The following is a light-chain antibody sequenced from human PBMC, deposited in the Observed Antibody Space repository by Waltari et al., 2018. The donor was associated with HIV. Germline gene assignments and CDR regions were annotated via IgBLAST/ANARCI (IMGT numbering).Light chain of an antibody. J-gene: IGLJ2*01. V-gene: IGLV2-23*01. Sequence: QSALTQPASVSGSPGQSITISCTGTSSDVGSYNLVSWYQQHPGKAPNLMIYECSKRPSGVSHRFSGSKSGNTASLTISGLQAEDEADYYCCSYAGSYVVFGGGTKLTVL. CDR1: SSDVGSYNL. CDR3: CSYAGSYVV. CDR2: ECS.